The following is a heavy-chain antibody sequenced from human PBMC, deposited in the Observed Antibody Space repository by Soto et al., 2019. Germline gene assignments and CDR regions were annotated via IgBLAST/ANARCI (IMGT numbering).Heavy chain of an antibody. CDR1: GGSFSGYY. J-gene: IGHJ6*02. Sequence: SETLSLTCAVYGGSFSGYYWSWIRQPPGKGLEWIGEINHSGSTNYNPSLKSRVTISVDTSKNQFSLKLSSVTAADTAVYYCARGRRTRIFGVVRDAYYYYGMDAWGQGTTVTVSS. V-gene: IGHV4-34*01. CDR2: INHSGST. D-gene: IGHD3-3*01. CDR3: ARGRRTRIFGVVRDAYYYYGMDA.